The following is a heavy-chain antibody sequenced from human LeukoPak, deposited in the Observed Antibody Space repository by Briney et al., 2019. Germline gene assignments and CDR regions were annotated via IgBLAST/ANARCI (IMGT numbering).Heavy chain of an antibody. D-gene: IGHD5-12*01. CDR3: ARGHIVATISGFLDY. Sequence: PSETLSLTCAVYGGSFSGYYWSWIRQPPGKGLEWIGEINHSGSTNYNPSLKSRVTISVGTSKNQFSLKLSSVTAADTAVYYCARGHIVATISGFLDYWGQGTLVTVSS. V-gene: IGHV4-34*01. CDR1: GGSFSGYY. J-gene: IGHJ4*02. CDR2: INHSGST.